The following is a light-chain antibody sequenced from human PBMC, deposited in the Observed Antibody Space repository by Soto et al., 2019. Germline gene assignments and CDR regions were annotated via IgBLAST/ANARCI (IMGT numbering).Light chain of an antibody. V-gene: IGKV3-15*01. J-gene: IGKJ1*01. CDR2: GAS. CDR1: QSVGSG. CDR3: QQNNNWPWT. Sequence: ETVMTQSPATLSVSPGERATLSCRASQSVGSGLAWYQQHPGQAPRLLIFGASTRATGIPARFSASGSATEFTLTISSLQSEDVAVYYCQQNNNWPWTFGQGTTVEIK.